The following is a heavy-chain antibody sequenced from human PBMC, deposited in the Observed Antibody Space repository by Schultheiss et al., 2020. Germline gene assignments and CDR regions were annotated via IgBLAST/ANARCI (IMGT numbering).Heavy chain of an antibody. V-gene: IGHV3-21*01. CDR3: ARDRAYSSGWYVIQPHSGGWFDP. J-gene: IGHJ5*02. D-gene: IGHD6-19*01. Sequence: GGSLRLSCAASGFTFRTYDMNWVRQAPGKGLEWVSSISSGSSYIYYADSVKGRFTISRDNAKNSLYLQMNTLRAEDTAVYYCARDRAYSSGWYVIQPHSGGWFDPWGQGTLVTVSS. CDR2: ISSGSSYI. CDR1: GFTFRTYD.